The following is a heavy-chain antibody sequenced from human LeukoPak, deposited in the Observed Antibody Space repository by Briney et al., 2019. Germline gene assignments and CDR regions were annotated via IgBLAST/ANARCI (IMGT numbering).Heavy chain of an antibody. CDR2: ISYDGSNK. D-gene: IGHD5-24*01. CDR3: ARETPRRGETRDGYR. J-gene: IGHJ4*02. CDR1: GFTFSSYG. V-gene: IGHV3-30*03. Sequence: GGSLRLSCAASGFTFSSYGMHWVRQAPGKGLEWVAVISYDGSNKYYADSVKGRFTISRDNSKNTLCLQMNSLRAEDTAVYYCARETPRRGETRDGYRWGQGTLVTVSS.